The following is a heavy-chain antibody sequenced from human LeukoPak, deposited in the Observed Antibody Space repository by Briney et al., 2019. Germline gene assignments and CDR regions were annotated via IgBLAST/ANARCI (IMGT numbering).Heavy chain of an antibody. D-gene: IGHD2-2*01. V-gene: IGHV1-8*02. CDR2: MNPNSGNT. Sequence: ASVKVSCKASGYTFTSYDINWVRQATGQGLEWMGWMNPNSGNTGYAQKFQGRVTMTRDTSISTAYMELSRLRSDDTAVYYCARVGVVVPAADTGAAPDYWGQGTLVTVSS. CDR3: ARVGVVVPAADTGAAPDY. J-gene: IGHJ4*02. CDR1: GYTFTSYD.